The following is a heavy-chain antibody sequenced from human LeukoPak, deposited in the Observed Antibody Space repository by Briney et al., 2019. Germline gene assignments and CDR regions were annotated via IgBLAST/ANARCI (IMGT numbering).Heavy chain of an antibody. V-gene: IGHV4-59*01. CDR3: ARGFYSGSQYYFDY. D-gene: IGHD1-26*01. J-gene: IGHJ4*02. CDR2: IYYSGST. Sequence: SETLSLTCTVSGGSISSYYWSWIRQPPGKGLEWIGYIYYSGSTNYNPSLKSRVTISVDTSENQFSLKLSSVTAADTAVYYCARGFYSGSQYYFDYWGQGTLVTVSS. CDR1: GGSISSYY.